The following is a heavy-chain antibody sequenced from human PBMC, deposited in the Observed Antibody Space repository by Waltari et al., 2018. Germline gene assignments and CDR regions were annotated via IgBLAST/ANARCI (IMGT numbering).Heavy chain of an antibody. CDR3: ARAHYDILTGYSNFDY. CDR1: GGSISSYY. Sequence: QVQLQESGPGLAKPSETLSLTCTVSGGSISSYYWSWIRQPPGKGLEWIGYIYYSGSTNYNPSLKSRVTISVDTSKNQFSLKLSSVTAADTAVYYCARAHYDILTGYSNFDYWGQGTLVTVSS. J-gene: IGHJ4*02. V-gene: IGHV4-59*01. D-gene: IGHD3-9*01. CDR2: IYYSGST.